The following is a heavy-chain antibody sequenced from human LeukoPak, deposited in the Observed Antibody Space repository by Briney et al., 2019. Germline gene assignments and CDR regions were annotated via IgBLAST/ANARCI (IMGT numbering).Heavy chain of an antibody. J-gene: IGHJ4*02. V-gene: IGHV1-69*06. CDR1: GGTFSNYA. Sequence: SVKVSCKASGGTFSNYAISWVRQAPGQGLEWMGGIIPIFGTANYAQKFQGRVTITADKSTSTAYMELSSLRSEDTAVYYCARGGRYYDSSGHLDYWGQGTLVTVSS. D-gene: IGHD3-22*01. CDR2: IIPIFGTA. CDR3: ARGGRYYDSSGHLDY.